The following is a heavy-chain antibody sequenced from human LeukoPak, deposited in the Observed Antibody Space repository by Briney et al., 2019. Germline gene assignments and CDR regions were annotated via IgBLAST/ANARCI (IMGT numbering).Heavy chain of an antibody. J-gene: IGHJ4*02. CDR2: ISSSGSTI. CDR3: ARDGDYGGYFDY. Sequence: PAGSLTLSCAASGFTFSSYEMNWVRQAPGKGLEWVSYISSSGSTIHNADSVKGRFTISRDNAKNSLYLQMNSLRAEDTAVYYCARDGDYGGYFDYWGQAAMVTVSS. D-gene: IGHD4-23*01. CDR1: GFTFSSYE. V-gene: IGHV3-48*03.